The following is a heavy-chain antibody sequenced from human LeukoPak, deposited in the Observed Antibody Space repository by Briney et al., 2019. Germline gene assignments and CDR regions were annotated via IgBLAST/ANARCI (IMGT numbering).Heavy chain of an antibody. Sequence: GRSLRLSCAASGFTFSGYGMHWVRQAPGKGLEWVTVISYDGSTKSYADSVKGRFTISRDNSKNTVYLQMNSLRAEDTAVYYCAKLAEKAPGEPHYFDYWGQGTLVTVSS. V-gene: IGHV3-30*06. J-gene: IGHJ4*02. CDR1: GFTFSGYG. CDR2: ISYDGSTK. CDR3: AKLAEKAPGEPHYFDY. D-gene: IGHD3-16*01.